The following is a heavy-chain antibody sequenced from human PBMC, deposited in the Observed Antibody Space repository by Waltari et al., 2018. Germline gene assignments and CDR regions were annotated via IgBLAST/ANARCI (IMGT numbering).Heavy chain of an antibody. V-gene: IGHV3-13*01. Sequence: EVQLVESGGDLVQPGGSLRLSCAASGITSSNYDMHWVRQGTGEGLEWVSAIGRGGDTYYSDSVRGRFTISRENAKNSLYLQMNTLRDGDTAVYFCATEVKDDISRGWAFDIWGQGTMVTVSS. CDR2: IGRGGDT. CDR1: GITSSNYD. CDR3: ATEVKDDISRGWAFDI. J-gene: IGHJ3*02. D-gene: IGHD6-19*01.